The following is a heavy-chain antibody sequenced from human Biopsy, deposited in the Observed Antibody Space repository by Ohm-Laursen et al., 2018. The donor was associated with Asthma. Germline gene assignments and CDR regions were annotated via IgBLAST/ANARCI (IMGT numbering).Heavy chain of an antibody. V-gene: IGHV3-7*01. Sequence: SLRLSCAAFGFTFGDYCMSWVRQVPGQGLEWVANIKHDGSEKNHVDSLKGRFTISRDNAKNLLFLQMNSLRAEDTAVYYCARTFHFWSPYHAGHYQLWGQGTLVTVSS. CDR1: GFTFGDYC. CDR3: ARTFHFWSPYHAGHYQL. J-gene: IGHJ1*01. CDR2: IKHDGSEK. D-gene: IGHD3-3*01.